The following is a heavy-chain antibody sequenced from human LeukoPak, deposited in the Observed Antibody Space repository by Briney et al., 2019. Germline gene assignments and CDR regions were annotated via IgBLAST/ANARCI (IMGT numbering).Heavy chain of an antibody. CDR3: ARTHVGAMGY. V-gene: IGHV4-59*01. D-gene: IGHD1-26*01. J-gene: IGHJ4*02. CDR2: IYYSGST. CDR1: GGSISSYY. Sequence: SETLSLTCTVSGGSISSYYWSWIRQPPGKGLEWIGYIYYSGSTNYNPSLKSRVTISVDTSKNQFSLKLSSVTAADTAVYYCARTHVGAMGYWGQGTLVTVSS.